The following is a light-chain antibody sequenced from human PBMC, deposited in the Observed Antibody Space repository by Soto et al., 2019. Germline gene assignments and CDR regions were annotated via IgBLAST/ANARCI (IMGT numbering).Light chain of an antibody. V-gene: IGKV1-39*01. CDR1: QSISSY. CDR3: QQCYMGWT. J-gene: IGKJ1*01. Sequence: DIQMTQYQSSLSASVGDRVTITCRASQSISSYLNWYQQKPGKAPKLLIYDASSLETGVPSRFSGTGSGTEFTFSITSLQPEDFGTYYCQQCYMGWTFGQ. CDR2: DAS.